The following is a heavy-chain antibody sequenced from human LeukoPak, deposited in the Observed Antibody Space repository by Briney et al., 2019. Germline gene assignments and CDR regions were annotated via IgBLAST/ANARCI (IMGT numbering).Heavy chain of an antibody. CDR2: INPNSGGT. V-gene: IGHV1-2*02. CDR3: ARDRVVVPAAFDY. D-gene: IGHD2-2*01. J-gene: IGHJ4*02. CDR1: GYTFTAHY. Sequence: AAVKVSCKASGYTFTAHYMHWVRQAPGQGLEWMGWINPNSGGTNYAQKFQGSDTMTRDTSISTAYMELSRLRSDDTAVYYCARDRVVVPAAFDYWGQGTLVTVSS.